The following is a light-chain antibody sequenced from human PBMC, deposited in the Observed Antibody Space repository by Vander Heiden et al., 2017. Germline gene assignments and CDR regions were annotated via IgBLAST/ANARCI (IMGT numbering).Light chain of an antibody. V-gene: IGLV2-23*01. Sequence: QSALTQPASVSGSPVQSITISCTGTSSDVGSYDLVSWYQHHPGRAPKLMIYEGSKRPSGVSNRFSGSKSGNTASLTISGLQAEDEADYYCCSYAGTSTLLFGGGTKLTVL. CDR3: CSYAGTSTLL. CDR1: SSDVGSYDL. J-gene: IGLJ2*01. CDR2: EGS.